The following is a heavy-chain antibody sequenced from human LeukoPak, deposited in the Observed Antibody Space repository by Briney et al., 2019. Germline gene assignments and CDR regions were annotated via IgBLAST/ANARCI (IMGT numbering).Heavy chain of an antibody. CDR1: GYTFTSYG. CDR2: ISAYNGNT. Sequence: ASVKVSCKASGYTFTSYGISWVRQAPGQGLEWMGWISAYNGNTNYAQKLRGRVTMTTDTSTSTAYMELRSLRSDDTAVYYCARDLCSSTSCYGAFDIWGQGTMVTVSS. D-gene: IGHD2-2*01. V-gene: IGHV1-18*01. CDR3: ARDLCSSTSCYGAFDI. J-gene: IGHJ3*02.